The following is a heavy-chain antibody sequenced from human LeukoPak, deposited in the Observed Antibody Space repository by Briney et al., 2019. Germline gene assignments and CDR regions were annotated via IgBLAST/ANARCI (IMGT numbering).Heavy chain of an antibody. CDR1: GYSISSGYY. CDR3: ARGLPWVTFDY. V-gene: IGHV4-38-2*02. J-gene: IGHJ4*02. D-gene: IGHD5-12*01. CDR2: IYYSGST. Sequence: SETLSLTCTVSGYSISSGYYWGWIRQPPGKGLEWIGSIYYSGSTYYNPSLKSRVTISVDTSKNQFSLKLSSVTAADTAVYYCARGLPWVTFDYWGQGTLVTVSS.